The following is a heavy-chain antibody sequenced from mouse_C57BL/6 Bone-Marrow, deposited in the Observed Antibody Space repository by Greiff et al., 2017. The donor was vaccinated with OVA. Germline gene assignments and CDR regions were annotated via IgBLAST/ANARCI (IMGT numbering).Heavy chain of an antibody. CDR2: IHPNSGST. D-gene: IGHD2-4*01. J-gene: IGHJ3*01. V-gene: IGHV1-64*01. Sequence: VQLQQPGAELVKPGASVKLSCKASGYTFTSYWMHWVKQRPGQGLEWIGMIHPNSGSTNYNEKFKSKATLTVDKSSSTAYMQLSSLTSEDSAVYYCARNLYDYFFAYWGQGTLVTVSA. CDR3: ARNLYDYFFAY. CDR1: GYTFTSYW.